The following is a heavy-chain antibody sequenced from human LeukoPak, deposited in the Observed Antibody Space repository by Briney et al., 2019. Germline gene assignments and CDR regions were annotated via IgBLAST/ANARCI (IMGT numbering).Heavy chain of an antibody. J-gene: IGHJ3*02. D-gene: IGHD3-10*01. Sequence: GGSLRLSCAASGFTFSDYYMSWIRQAPGKGLEWVSYISSSSSYTNYADSVKGRFTISRDYAKNSLYLQMNSLRAEDTAVYYCARWRFGDQSIDIWGQGTMVTVSS. CDR3: ARWRFGDQSIDI. CDR1: GFTFSDYY. V-gene: IGHV3-11*06. CDR2: ISSSSSYT.